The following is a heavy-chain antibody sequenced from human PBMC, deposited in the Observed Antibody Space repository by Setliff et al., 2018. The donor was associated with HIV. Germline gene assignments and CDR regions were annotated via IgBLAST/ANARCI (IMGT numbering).Heavy chain of an antibody. Sequence: SETLSLTCTFSDASISDHHCSWIRQPPGRGLEWIGSTHRLGTINYNPSLKSRFTISVDISKRQFSLRLSSVTAADTAQYFCAVYYEGVGGRGIWGPGTRVTVSS. CDR1: DASISDHH. V-gene: IGHV4-59*11. J-gene: IGHJ4*02. CDR2: THRLGTI. D-gene: IGHD3-16*01. CDR3: AVYYEGVGGRGI.